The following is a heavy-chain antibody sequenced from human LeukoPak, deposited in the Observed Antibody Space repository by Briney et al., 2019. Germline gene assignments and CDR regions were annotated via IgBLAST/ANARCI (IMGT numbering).Heavy chain of an antibody. V-gene: IGHV4-30-4*01. CDR2: IYYSGST. J-gene: IGHJ4*02. Sequence: SETLSLTCTVSGGSISSGDYYWSWIRQPPGKGLEWIGYIYYSGSTYYNPSLKSRVTISVDTSKNQFSLKLSSVTAADTAVYYCARAPGGYDSSGYIDYWGQGTLVTVSS. CDR1: GGSISSGDYY. CDR3: ARAPGGYDSSGYIDY. D-gene: IGHD3-22*01.